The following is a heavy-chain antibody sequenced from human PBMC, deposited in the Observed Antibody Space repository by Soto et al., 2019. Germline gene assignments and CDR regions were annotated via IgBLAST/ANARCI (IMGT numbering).Heavy chain of an antibody. V-gene: IGHV1-18*01. J-gene: IGHJ3*02. CDR2: ISAYNGNT. CDR3: ARDSRGGTDAFDI. D-gene: IGHD2-15*01. CDR1: GYTFTSFG. Sequence: QVQLGQSGDEVKKPGASVKVSCKASGYTFTSFGISWVRQAPGQGLEWMGWISAYNGNTNYAENLQGRVTMTTDTSTSTAYMERRSLTSDDTAVHYCARDSRGGTDAFDIWGQGTMVTVSS.